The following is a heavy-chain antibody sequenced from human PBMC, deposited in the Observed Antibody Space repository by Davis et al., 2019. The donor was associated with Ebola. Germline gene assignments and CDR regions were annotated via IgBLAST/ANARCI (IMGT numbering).Heavy chain of an antibody. D-gene: IGHD1-1*01. CDR3: ARAQFPTTSDH. J-gene: IGHJ4*02. CDR1: GGSISSSSYY. V-gene: IGHV4-39*07. CDR2: IYHSGST. Sequence: MPSETLSLTCTVSGGSISSSSYYWGWIRQPPGKGLEWIGSIYHSGSTYYNPSLKSRVTISTDTSRSQFSLTLSSVTTADTAVYYCARAQFPTTSDHWGQGTLVTVSS.